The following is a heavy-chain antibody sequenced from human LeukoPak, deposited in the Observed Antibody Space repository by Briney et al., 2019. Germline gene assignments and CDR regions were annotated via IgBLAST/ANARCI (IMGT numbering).Heavy chain of an antibody. CDR2: IYSTDKT. CDR3: AREIGYYFDNHSSRLRGRFDV. Sequence: GGSLRLSCAASGITVSTNYMNWVRQAPGKGLEWVSVIYSTDKTNYADSVQGRFTISRDPSKNTEYLQMNSLRGEDTAVYYCAREIGYYFDNHSSRLRGRFDVWGTGTTVIVSS. D-gene: IGHD3-22*01. CDR1: GITVSTNY. J-gene: IGHJ6*04. V-gene: IGHV3-53*01.